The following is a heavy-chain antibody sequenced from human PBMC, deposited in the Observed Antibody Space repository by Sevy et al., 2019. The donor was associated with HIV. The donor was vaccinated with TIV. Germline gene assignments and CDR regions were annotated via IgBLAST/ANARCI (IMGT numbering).Heavy chain of an antibody. Sequence: GGSLRLSCAASGFTVSSNYMSWVRQAPGKGLEWVSVIYSGGSTYYADSVKGRFTISRDNSKNTLLLQMNTLRAEDTAVYYCARGEIVAAGMFYQYYGMDVWGQGTTVTVSS. D-gene: IGHD6-13*01. V-gene: IGHV3-66*01. CDR3: ARGEIVAAGMFYQYYGMDV. CDR2: IYSGGST. CDR1: GFTVSSNY. J-gene: IGHJ6*02.